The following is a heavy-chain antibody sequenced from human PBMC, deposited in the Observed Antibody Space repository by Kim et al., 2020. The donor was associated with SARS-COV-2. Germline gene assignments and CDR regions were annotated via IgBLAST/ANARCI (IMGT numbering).Heavy chain of an antibody. J-gene: IGHJ3*02. D-gene: IGHD6-13*01. V-gene: IGHV3-21*01. CDR1: GFTFSSYS. CDR2: ISSSSSYI. Sequence: GGSLRLSCAAPGFTFSSYSMNWVRQAPGKGLEWVSSISSSSSYIYYADSVKGRFTISRDNAKNSLYLQMNSLRAEDTAVYYCARVSDGIAAASDAFDIWGQGTMVTVSS. CDR3: ARVSDGIAAASDAFDI.